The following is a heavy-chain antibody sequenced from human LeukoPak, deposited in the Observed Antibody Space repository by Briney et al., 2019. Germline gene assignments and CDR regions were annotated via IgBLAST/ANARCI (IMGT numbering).Heavy chain of an antibody. D-gene: IGHD3-3*01. CDR2: IKQDGSEK. J-gene: IGHJ4*02. CDR1: GFTFSSYW. V-gene: IGHV3-7*01. Sequence: GGSLRLSCAASGFTFSSYWTSWVRQAPGKGLEWVANIKQDGSEKYYVDSVKGRFTISRDNAKNSLYLQMNSPRAEDTAVYYCAREWTPDFWSGYLVSYFDYWGQGTLVTVSS. CDR3: AREWTPDFWSGYLVSYFDY.